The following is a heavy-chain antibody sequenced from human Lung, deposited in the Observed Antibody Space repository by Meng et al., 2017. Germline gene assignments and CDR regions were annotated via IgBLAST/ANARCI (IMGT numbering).Heavy chain of an antibody. CDR3: ARDEDISAAGKLFGDY. V-gene: IGHV1-2*06. CDR2: INPKSGDT. D-gene: IGHD6-25*01. Sequence: QGTWVQSGAAGKNPGAPVNVSCKPSGYNFPDYYIHWVRRAPGQGLEWMGRINPKSGDTHYAQKFQARVTMTGDTSISTAYMELSGLRSDDTAMYYCARDEDISAAGKLFGDYWGQGTLVTVSS. J-gene: IGHJ4*02. CDR1: GYNFPDYY.